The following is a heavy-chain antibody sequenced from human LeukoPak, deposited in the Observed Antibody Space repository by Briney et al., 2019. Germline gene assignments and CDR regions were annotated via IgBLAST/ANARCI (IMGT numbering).Heavy chain of an antibody. CDR3: AEEEGDSNYYYYMDV. CDR1: GFTFSSYG. D-gene: IGHD4-11*01. V-gene: IGHV3-30*02. Sequence: GGSLRLSCAASGFTFSSYGMHWVRQAPGKGLEGVAFIRYDGSNKYYADSVKGRFTISRDNSKNTLYLQMNSLRAEDTAVYYCAEEEGDSNYYYYMDVWGKGTTVTVSS. CDR2: IRYDGSNK. J-gene: IGHJ6*03.